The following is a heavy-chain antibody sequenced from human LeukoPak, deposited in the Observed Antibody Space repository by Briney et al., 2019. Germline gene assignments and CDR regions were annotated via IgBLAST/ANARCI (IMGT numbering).Heavy chain of an antibody. Sequence: SQTLSLTCAISGDSVSSNSAAWNWIRQSPSRGLEWLGRTYYRSQWYNDYAVSVKSRITINPDTSKNQFSLQLNSVTPEDTAVYYCARDGLPYYYDSSGTDDAFDIWGQGTMVTVSS. CDR1: GDSVSSNSAA. V-gene: IGHV6-1*01. CDR3: ARDGLPYYYDSSGTDDAFDI. J-gene: IGHJ3*02. D-gene: IGHD3-22*01. CDR2: TYYRSQWYN.